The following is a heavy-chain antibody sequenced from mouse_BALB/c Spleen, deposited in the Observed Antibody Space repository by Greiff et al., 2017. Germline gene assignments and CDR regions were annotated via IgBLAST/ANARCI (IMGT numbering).Heavy chain of an antibody. CDR2: ISSGGSYT. J-gene: IGHJ3*01. CDR3: ATYYRFPFAY. V-gene: IGHV5-9-4*01. Sequence: EVKLVESGGGLVKPGGSLKLSCAASGFTFSSYAMSWVRQSPEKRLEWVAEISSGGSYTYYPDTVTGRFTISRDNAKNTLYLEMISLRSEDTAMYYCATYYRFPFAYWGQGTLVTVSA. CDR1: GFTFSSYA. D-gene: IGHD2-14*01.